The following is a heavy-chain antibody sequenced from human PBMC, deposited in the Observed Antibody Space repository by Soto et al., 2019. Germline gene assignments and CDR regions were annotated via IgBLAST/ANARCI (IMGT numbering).Heavy chain of an antibody. CDR3: AKSSTSAYYPHLDY. CDR1: GFTFSSYG. J-gene: IGHJ4*02. D-gene: IGHD3-22*01. Sequence: QVQLVESGGGVVQPGRSLRLSCAASGFTFSSYGMHWVLQAPGKGLAWVAIIWFDGTEEHYADSVKSRFTISRDHSKNTLSLQMNHLRAEDTAVYYCAKSSTSAYYPHLDYWGQGTLVTVSS. V-gene: IGHV3-33*06. CDR2: IWFDGTEE.